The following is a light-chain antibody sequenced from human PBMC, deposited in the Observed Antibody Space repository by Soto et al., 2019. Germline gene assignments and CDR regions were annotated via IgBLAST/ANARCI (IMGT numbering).Light chain of an antibody. V-gene: IGKV3-11*01. J-gene: IGKJ5*01. Sequence: EIVLTQSPGTLSLSPGERGTLSCRASQSVSNNLAWYQQKPGQAPRLLIYGASTRATGIPARFSGTGSGTEFTLTISSLEPEDFALYYCQQRSSWPPGFGQGTRLEIK. CDR3: QQRSSWPPG. CDR1: QSVSNN. CDR2: GAS.